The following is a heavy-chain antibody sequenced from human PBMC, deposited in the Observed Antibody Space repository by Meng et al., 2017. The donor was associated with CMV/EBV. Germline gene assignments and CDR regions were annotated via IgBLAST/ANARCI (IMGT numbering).Heavy chain of an antibody. J-gene: IGHJ3*02. V-gene: IGHV1-2*02. Sequence: ASVKVSCKASGYTFTGYYMHWVRQAPGQGLEWMGWINPNSGGTNYAQKFQGRVTMTRDTSISTAYMELSRLRSDDTAVYYCAGGGAYCGGDCYSFAFDIWGQGTMVTVSS. CDR3: AGGGAYCGGDCYSFAFDI. CDR2: INPNSGGT. CDR1: GYTFTGYY. D-gene: IGHD2-21*01.